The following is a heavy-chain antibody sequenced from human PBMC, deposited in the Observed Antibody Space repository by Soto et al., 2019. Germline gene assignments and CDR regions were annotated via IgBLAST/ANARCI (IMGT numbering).Heavy chain of an antibody. CDR1: GGSCSGYC. V-gene: IGHV4-34*11. J-gene: IGHJ5*02. CDR3: ARGPVLYSISPFDP. CDR2: IYYSGGT. Sequence: SELLCLTCAVYGGSCSGYCWSWISQQPGKGLEWIGYIYYSGGTNYNPSLKSPVIISLDTSRNQFSLNLSSVTAADTAVYFCARGPVLYSISPFDPWGRRILVTVSS. D-gene: IGHD6-6*01.